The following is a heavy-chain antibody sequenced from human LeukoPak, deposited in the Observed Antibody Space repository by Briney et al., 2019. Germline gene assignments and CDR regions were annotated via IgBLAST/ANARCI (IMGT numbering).Heavy chain of an antibody. J-gene: IGHJ4*02. Sequence: SETLSLTCTVSGGSISSYYWSWIRHPPGKGLEWIGYIYYSGSTNYNPSLKSRVTIAVDTSKNQFSLKLSSVTAADTAVYYCARESPTYYYDSSGYFFDYWGQGTLVTVSS. CDR2: IYYSGST. D-gene: IGHD3-22*01. CDR1: GGSISSYY. V-gene: IGHV4-59*01. CDR3: ARESPTYYYDSSGYFFDY.